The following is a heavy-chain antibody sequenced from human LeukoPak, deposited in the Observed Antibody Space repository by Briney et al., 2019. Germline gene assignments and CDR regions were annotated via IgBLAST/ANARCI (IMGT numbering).Heavy chain of an antibody. Sequence: GGSLRLSCAASRFTFSSYCMSWVRQAPGKGLDWVANIKQDGSEKYYVDSVKGRFTISKDNAKNSLYLQMNSLRAEDTAVYYCARDLYSSNDAWGQGTLVTVSS. CDR1: RFTFSSYC. D-gene: IGHD6-13*01. J-gene: IGHJ5*02. CDR3: ARDLYSSNDA. V-gene: IGHV3-7*01. CDR2: IKQDGSEK.